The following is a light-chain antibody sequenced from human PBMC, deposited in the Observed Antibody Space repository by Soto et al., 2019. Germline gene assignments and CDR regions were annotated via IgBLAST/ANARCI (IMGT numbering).Light chain of an antibody. J-gene: IGKJ1*01. Sequence: SEATATKVPNSCLMNQGISSYLDLKQQIPEKAAVLVFYAASTFHSWVPSRFSGSGSGTDFTLTISSLQSEDFATYYCQQNYSTPPTFGQGTKVDIK. CDR3: QQNYSTPPT. V-gene: IGKV1D-8*02. CDR2: AAS. CDR1: QGISSY.